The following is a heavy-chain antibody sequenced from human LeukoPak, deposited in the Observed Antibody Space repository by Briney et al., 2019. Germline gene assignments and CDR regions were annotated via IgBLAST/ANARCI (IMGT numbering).Heavy chain of an antibody. Sequence: GASVKVSCKASAYTFNAFYIHWVRQAPGQGLEWMGWINPTSGGTYYGQKFHGRLNLTRDTSTTTLYMEMTMLKSDDTATYYCASWRTGYYASRLDPWGQGTLVSVSS. J-gene: IGHJ5*02. CDR2: INPTSGGT. V-gene: IGHV1-2*02. CDR3: ASWRTGYYASRLDP. D-gene: IGHD2-2*01. CDR1: AYTFNAFY.